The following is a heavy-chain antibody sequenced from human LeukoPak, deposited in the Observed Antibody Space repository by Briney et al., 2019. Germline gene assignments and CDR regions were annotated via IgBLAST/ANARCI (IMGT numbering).Heavy chain of an antibody. V-gene: IGHV3-23*01. D-gene: IGHD4-11*01. Sequence: GGSLRLSRAASGFTFSSYAMSWVRQAPGKGLGWVSAISGSGGNTYNADSVKGRFTISRDNSKNTLYLQMNSLRAEDTAVYYCARGDYSDYYYFDYWGQGILVAVSS. J-gene: IGHJ4*02. CDR1: GFTFSSYA. CDR3: ARGDYSDYYYFDY. CDR2: ISGSGGNT.